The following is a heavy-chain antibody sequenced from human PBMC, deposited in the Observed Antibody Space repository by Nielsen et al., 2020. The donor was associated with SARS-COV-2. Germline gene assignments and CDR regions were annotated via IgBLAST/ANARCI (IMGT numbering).Heavy chain of an antibody. V-gene: IGHV3-30*04. D-gene: IGHD6-13*01. CDR2: ISYDGSNK. CDR3: ARVYSSSWLRYYYYGMDV. Sequence: GGSLRLSCAASGFTFSSYAMHWVRQAPGKGLEWVAVISYDGSNKYYADSVKGRSTISRDNSKNTLYLQMNSLRAEDTAVYYCARVYSSSWLRYYYYGMDVWGQGTTVTVSS. CDR1: GFTFSSYA. J-gene: IGHJ6*02.